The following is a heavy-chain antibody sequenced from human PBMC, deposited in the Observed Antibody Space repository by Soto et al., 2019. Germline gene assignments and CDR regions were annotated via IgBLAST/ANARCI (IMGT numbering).Heavy chain of an antibody. V-gene: IGHV3-9*01. CDR2: ISWNGGSI. D-gene: IGHD3-3*01. CDR1: GFTFDDYA. J-gene: IGHJ4*02. CDR3: AKDISFSFGN. Sequence: GGSLRLSCAASGFTFDDYAMHWVRQAPGKGLEWVSGISWNGGSIGYADSVRGRFTISRDNAKNSLYLQMNSLRAEDTALYYCAKDISFSFGNWGQGTLVTVSS.